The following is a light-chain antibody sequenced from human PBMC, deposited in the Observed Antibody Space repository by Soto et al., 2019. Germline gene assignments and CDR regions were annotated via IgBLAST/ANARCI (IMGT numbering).Light chain of an antibody. CDR2: DVS. CDR3: CSYAGSYKGV. Sequence: QSALTQPRSVSGSPGQSVTISCTGTSSDVGGYNSVSWYQQHPGKAPKLMIYDVSKRPSGVPDRFSGSKSGNTASLTISGLQAEDEADYYCCSYAGSYKGVFGGGTKLTVL. V-gene: IGLV2-11*01. CDR1: SSDVGGYNS. J-gene: IGLJ2*01.